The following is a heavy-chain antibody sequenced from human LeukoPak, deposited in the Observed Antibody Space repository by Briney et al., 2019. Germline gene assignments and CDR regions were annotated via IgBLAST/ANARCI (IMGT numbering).Heavy chain of an antibody. V-gene: IGHV3-23*01. Sequence: PGGSLRLSCAASGFTFSNYAMSWVRQAPGKGLEWVSATSGSGDSTYYADSVKGRFTISRDNSKNTLYLQMNSLRAEDMAVYYCAKHDQHTGYDISTGFNTWGQGTLVTVSS. CDR2: TSGSGDST. CDR1: GFTFSNYA. CDR3: AKHDQHTGYDISTGFNT. J-gene: IGHJ4*02. D-gene: IGHD3-9*01.